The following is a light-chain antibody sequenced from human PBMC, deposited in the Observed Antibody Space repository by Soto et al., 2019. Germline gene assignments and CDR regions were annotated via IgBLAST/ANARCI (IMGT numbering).Light chain of an antibody. CDR1: QSVDSAY. Sequence: EIVLTQSPGTLSLSPGERATLSCRASQSVDSAYLAWYQQRPGQAPRLLIYGTSNRATGIPGRFGGSGSGTDFNPTISRLEAEDFAVYYCQQYGNSPLYSFGQGTKLEIK. CDR2: GTS. J-gene: IGKJ2*03. CDR3: QQYGNSPLYS. V-gene: IGKV3-20*01.